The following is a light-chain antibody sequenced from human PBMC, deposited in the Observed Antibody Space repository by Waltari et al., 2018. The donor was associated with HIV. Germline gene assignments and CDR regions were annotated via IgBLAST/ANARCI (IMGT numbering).Light chain of an antibody. V-gene: IGLV7-43*01. Sequence: QTVVTQEPSLTVSPGGTVTLTCASSTGAVTGCYFPNWFQQKPGQAPRALIYSTNNIHSWTPARFSGSLIGGKAALILSGVQPEDDADYYCLLYYGGAWVFGGGTKLTVL. CDR3: LLYYGGAWV. CDR2: STN. J-gene: IGLJ3*02. CDR1: TGAVTGCYF.